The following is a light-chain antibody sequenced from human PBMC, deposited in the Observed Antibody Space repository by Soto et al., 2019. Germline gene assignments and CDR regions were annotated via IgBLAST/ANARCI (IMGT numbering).Light chain of an antibody. CDR1: QGIGST. V-gene: IGKV3-20*01. CDR2: GAS. CDR3: QQYGSSPWT. Sequence: EIVITQSPATLSVSPGEGATLSCRASQGIGSTLAWYQQKPGQAPRPLIYGASSRATGIPDRFSGSGSGADFTLTISRLEPEDCAVYYCQQYGSSPWTFGQGTTVEIK. J-gene: IGKJ1*01.